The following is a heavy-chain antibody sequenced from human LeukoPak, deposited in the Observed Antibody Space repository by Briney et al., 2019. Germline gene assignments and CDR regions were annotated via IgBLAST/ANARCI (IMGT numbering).Heavy chain of an antibody. J-gene: IGHJ4*02. D-gene: IGHD2-2*01. CDR3: ARDQYPTNYFDY. Sequence: SQTLSLTCTVSGGSISSGDYYWSWIRQPPGKGLEWIGYIYYSGSTYYNPSLKSRVTISVDTSKNQFSLKLSSVTAADTAVCYCARDQYPTNYFDYWGQGTLVTVSS. CDR1: GGSISSGDYY. V-gene: IGHV4-30-4*08. CDR2: IYYSGST.